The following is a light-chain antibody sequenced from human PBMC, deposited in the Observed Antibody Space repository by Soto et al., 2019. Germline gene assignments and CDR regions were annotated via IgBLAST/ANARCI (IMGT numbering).Light chain of an antibody. CDR1: SSDVGSYNL. CDR2: EGS. V-gene: IGLV2-23*01. Sequence: QSVLTQPASVSGSPGQSITISCTGTSSDVGSYNLVSWYQQHPGKAPKLLIYEGSKRPSGVSNRFSGSKSGSTASLTISGRQAEDEADYYCCSYAGSSTLVFGTGTKVTVL. CDR3: CSYAGSSTLV. J-gene: IGLJ1*01.